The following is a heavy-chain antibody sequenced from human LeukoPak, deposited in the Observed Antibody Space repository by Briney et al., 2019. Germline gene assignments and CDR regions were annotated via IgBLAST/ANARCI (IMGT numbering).Heavy chain of an antibody. Sequence: GGSLRLSCAASGFTFNNYGMHWVRQAPGKGLEWVAVISYDGRNVHYPDSVKGRFTISRDISTDTLWLQMDSLRTEDTAVYYCAKGPLRGTAAAIDYWGQGTLVTVSS. J-gene: IGHJ4*02. CDR2: ISYDGRNV. CDR3: AKGPLRGTAAAIDY. D-gene: IGHD2-2*01. V-gene: IGHV3-30*18. CDR1: GFTFNNYG.